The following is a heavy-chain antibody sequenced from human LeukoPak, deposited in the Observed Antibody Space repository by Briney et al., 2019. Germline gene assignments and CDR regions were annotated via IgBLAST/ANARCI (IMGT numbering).Heavy chain of an antibody. Sequence: SVKVSYKASVGTFSSYTISWVRQAPGQGLVWMGGIIPIFGTTNYAQKFQGRVTITAGNSTSTAYMELSSLRSEDTAMYYCARFAVHRRITVAGQFGLDYWGQGTLVSLSS. CDR2: IIPIFGTT. J-gene: IGHJ4*02. V-gene: IGHV1-69*06. CDR3: ARFAVHRRITVAGQFGLDY. D-gene: IGHD6-19*01. CDR1: VGTFSSYT.